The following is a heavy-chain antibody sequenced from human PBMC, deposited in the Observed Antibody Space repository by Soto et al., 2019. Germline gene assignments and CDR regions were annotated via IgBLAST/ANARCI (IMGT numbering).Heavy chain of an antibody. J-gene: IGHJ5*02. Sequence: QVQLQESGPGLVKPSETLSLTCTVSGGSISSYYWSWIRQPPGKGLEWIGYIYYSGSTNYNPSLKSRVTISVDTSKNQFSLKLSSVTAADTAVYYCAREGGVGATTNWFDPWGQGTLVTVSS. CDR2: IYYSGST. V-gene: IGHV4-59*01. CDR3: AREGGVGATTNWFDP. D-gene: IGHD1-26*01. CDR1: GGSISSYY.